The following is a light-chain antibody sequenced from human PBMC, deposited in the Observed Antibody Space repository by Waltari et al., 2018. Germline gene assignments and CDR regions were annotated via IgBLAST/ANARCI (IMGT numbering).Light chain of an antibody. J-gene: IGKJ4*01. CDR3: QQSYRTPPLT. Sequence: DIQMTPSPSSLSASVGDRVTITCRASQSISGYLNWYQQKPGKAPKVLIYSTSSLQSGVPSRFSGSGSGTDFTLTITSLQPEDVATYYCQQSYRTPPLTFGGGTKVEIK. V-gene: IGKV1-39*01. CDR2: STS. CDR1: QSISGY.